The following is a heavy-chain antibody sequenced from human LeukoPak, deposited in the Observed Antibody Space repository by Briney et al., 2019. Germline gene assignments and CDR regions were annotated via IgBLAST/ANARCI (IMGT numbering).Heavy chain of an antibody. D-gene: IGHD5-18*01. Sequence: TGGSLRLSCAASGFTFSSYGMHWVRQAPGKGLEWVSSISSSSSYIYYADSVKGRFTISRDNAKNSLYLQMNSLRAEDTAVYYCARGRIQLWSNRRVDAFDIWGQGTMVTVSS. CDR2: ISSSSSYI. V-gene: IGHV3-21*01. CDR3: ARGRIQLWSNRRVDAFDI. CDR1: GFTFSSYG. J-gene: IGHJ3*02.